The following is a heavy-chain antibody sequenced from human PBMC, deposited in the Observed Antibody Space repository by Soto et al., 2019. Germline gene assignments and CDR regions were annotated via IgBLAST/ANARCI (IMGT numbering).Heavy chain of an antibody. Sequence: QVQLVQSGAEVKKPGASVKVSCETSGYTFTTYYMHWVRRAPGQGLEWMGMINPSGGSTSYAQKFQGRVTMTRDKSTRTIYMELSSLRRDDTAIYYCARRAYTYANMDVWGQGTTVTVSS. CDR1: GYTFTTYY. CDR3: ARRAYTYANMDV. V-gene: IGHV1-46*01. CDR2: INPSGGST. J-gene: IGHJ6*02. D-gene: IGHD5-18*01.